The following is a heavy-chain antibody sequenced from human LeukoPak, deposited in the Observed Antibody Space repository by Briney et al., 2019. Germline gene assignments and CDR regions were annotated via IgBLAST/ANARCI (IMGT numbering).Heavy chain of an antibody. D-gene: IGHD2/OR15-2a*01. Sequence: ASVKVSCKASGGTFNSYAISWVRQAPGQGLEWMGRIIPILGIANYAQKFQGRVTITADKSTSTAYMELSSLRSEDTAVYYCARAPSIQYNWFDPWGQGTLVTVSS. CDR3: ARAPSIQYNWFDP. J-gene: IGHJ5*02. CDR1: GGTFNSYA. CDR2: IIPILGIA. V-gene: IGHV1-69*04.